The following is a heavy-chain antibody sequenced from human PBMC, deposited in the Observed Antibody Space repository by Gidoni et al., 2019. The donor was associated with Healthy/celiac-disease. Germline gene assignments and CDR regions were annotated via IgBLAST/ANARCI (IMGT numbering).Heavy chain of an antibody. CDR1: GFTFDAYA. CDR3: AKGYSGSYSGSDY. V-gene: IGHV3-43D*03. CDR2: ISWDGGST. J-gene: IGHJ4*02. D-gene: IGHD1-26*01. Sequence: VQLVESGGVVVQPGGSLSLSCAASGFTFDAYAMHWVRQAPGKGLEWVSLISWDGGSTYYADSVKGRFTISRDNSKNSLYLQMNSLRAEDTALYYCAKGYSGSYSGSDYWGQGTLVTVSS.